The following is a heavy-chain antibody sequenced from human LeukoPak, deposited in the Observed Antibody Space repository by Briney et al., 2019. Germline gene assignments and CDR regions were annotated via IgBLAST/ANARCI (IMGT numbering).Heavy chain of an antibody. CDR3: ARDRDFGVVTPWCDY. V-gene: IGHV3-30*03. J-gene: IGHJ4*02. CDR1: GFTFSSYG. CDR2: ISYDGSVK. Sequence: GGSLRLSCAASGFTFSSYGMQWVRQAPGKGLEWVAIISYDGSVKYYGDSVRGRFSISRDNSKNTVYLQMNSLRADDTAVYYCARDRDFGVVTPWCDYWGQGVLVTVSS. D-gene: IGHD3-3*01.